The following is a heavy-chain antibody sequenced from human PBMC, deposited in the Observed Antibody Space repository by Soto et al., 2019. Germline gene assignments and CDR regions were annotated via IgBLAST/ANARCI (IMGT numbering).Heavy chain of an antibody. Sequence: EVQVLESGGGLVQPGGALRLYCAASGFSFSSYALSWFRQAPGKGLEWVSGISGSGVSTHYADSVKGRFVISRANPKNPLYLQMNTLRVEDTAVYYCARHSSSGWYAHADFWGQGSLVPVSS. CDR1: GFSFSSYA. V-gene: IGHV3-23*01. CDR3: ARHSSSGWYAHADF. D-gene: IGHD6-19*01. CDR2: ISGSGVST. J-gene: IGHJ4*02.